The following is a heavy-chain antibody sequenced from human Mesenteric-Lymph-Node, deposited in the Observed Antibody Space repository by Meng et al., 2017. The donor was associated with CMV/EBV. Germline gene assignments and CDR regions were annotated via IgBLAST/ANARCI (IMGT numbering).Heavy chain of an antibody. V-gene: IGHV4-59*01. J-gene: IGHJ4*02. CDR1: GGSISGYY. CDR2: IHFSGTT. Sequence: SETLSLTCRVSGGSISGYYRTWIRHSPGKRLEWIGWIHFSGTTSFNPSLKSRVTILIDTSKNQFFLNLKSVTAADTAVYYCTRGFPGGGHAVFSDCWGQGMLVTVSS. D-gene: IGHD3-16*01. CDR3: TRGFPGGGHAVFSDC.